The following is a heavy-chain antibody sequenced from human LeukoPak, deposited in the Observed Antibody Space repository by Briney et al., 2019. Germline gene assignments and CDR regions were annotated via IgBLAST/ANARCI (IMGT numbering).Heavy chain of an antibody. CDR3: AKTLSGYYASYSYYYGMDV. V-gene: IGHV3-23*01. Sequence: GGSLRLSCAASGFTFSSYAMSWVRQAPGKGLEWVSGISGSGGSTYYADSVKGRFTISRDNSKNTLYLQMNSLRAEDTAVYYCAKTLSGYYASYSYYYGMDVWGQGTTVTVSS. CDR1: GFTFSSYA. J-gene: IGHJ6*02. D-gene: IGHD3-22*01. CDR2: ISGSGGST.